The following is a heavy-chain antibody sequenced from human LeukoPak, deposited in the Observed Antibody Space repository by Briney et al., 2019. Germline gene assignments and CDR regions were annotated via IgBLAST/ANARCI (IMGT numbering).Heavy chain of an antibody. CDR2: INPSFNPGVDVT. Sequence: ASVKVSCKASGYTFSSYHIHWVRQAPGQGLEWMGKINPSFNPGVDVTSYAQKFQGRVTMTRDTSTNTVYMELSSLRSEDTAVYYCARAWESIAGYYFDYWGQGTLVTVSS. J-gene: IGHJ4*02. CDR1: GYTFSSYH. D-gene: IGHD1-26*01. V-gene: IGHV1-46*01. CDR3: ARAWESIAGYYFDY.